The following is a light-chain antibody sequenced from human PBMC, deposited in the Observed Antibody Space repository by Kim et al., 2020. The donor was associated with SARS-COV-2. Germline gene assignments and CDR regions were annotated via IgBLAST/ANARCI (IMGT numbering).Light chain of an antibody. J-gene: IGLJ3*02. Sequence: QGKTARITGGVNNMGAKGLQWYRQKPGQAPVLVIHYESDRPSGIPERFSGSSSGNTATLIITRVEAGDEADYYCQVWDVNSDHPVFGGGTQLTVL. V-gene: IGLV3-21*04. CDR3: QVWDVNSDHPV. CDR2: YES. CDR1: NMGAKG.